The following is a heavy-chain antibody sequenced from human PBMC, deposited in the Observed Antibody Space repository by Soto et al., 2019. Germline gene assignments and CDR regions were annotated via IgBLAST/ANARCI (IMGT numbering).Heavy chain of an antibody. CDR3: ARVVGFSQNQHSYGSYGMDV. J-gene: IGHJ6*01. Sequence: QVQLQESGPGLVKPSQTLSLTCTVSGGSISSGCYYWSWIRQHPGQGLVWSGYIYYSGSTYYNPSLESLVTLSVDTSMNQFSLKLSSVTAADKAVYYRARVVGFSQNQHSYGSYGMDVWGQCTTVTVSS. D-gene: IGHD5-18*01. CDR1: GGSISSGCYY. V-gene: IGHV4-31*01. CDR2: IYYSGST.